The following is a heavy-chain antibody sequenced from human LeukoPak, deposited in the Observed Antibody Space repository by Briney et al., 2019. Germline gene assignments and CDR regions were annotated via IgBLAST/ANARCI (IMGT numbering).Heavy chain of an antibody. CDR1: GYTFSSYA. V-gene: IGHV1-18*01. Sequence: ASVKVSCKASGYTFSSYAISWVRQAPGQGLEWMGWISADNGNTNYAQKLRGRVTITTDTSTSTAYMELRSLRSDDTALYYCARGPMIPQYFHYWGQGTLVTVSS. D-gene: IGHD3-16*01. CDR2: ISADNGNT. J-gene: IGHJ1*01. CDR3: ARGPMIPQYFHY.